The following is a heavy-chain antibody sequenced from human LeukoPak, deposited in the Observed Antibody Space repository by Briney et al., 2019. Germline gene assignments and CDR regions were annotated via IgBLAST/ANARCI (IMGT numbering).Heavy chain of an antibody. V-gene: IGHV3-53*01. Sequence: GGSLRLSCAVSGFTVSGNYITWVRQAPGKGLEWVSVIYANGNTYYADSMQGRLTISRDKSKNTVFLQMNSLRTEDTAMYDCARVGEGELGNWFDPWGQGTLVTVSS. D-gene: IGHD3-10*01. CDR1: GFTVSGNY. J-gene: IGHJ5*02. CDR3: ARVGEGELGNWFDP. CDR2: IYANGNT.